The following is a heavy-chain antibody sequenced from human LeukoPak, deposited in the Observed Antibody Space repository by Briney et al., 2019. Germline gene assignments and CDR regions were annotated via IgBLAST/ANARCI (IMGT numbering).Heavy chain of an antibody. V-gene: IGHV1-69*15. J-gene: IGHJ5*02. D-gene: IGHD1-26*01. Sequence: SVKVSCKTSGGTFTSYAITWVRQAPGQGLEWMGKVIPISGTTNYAQKFQGRVTFTADESTSTAYMELSSLRSEDTALYYCARKLRLGGNWFDPWGQGTLVTVSS. CDR3: ARKLRLGGNWFDP. CDR2: VIPISGTT. CDR1: GGTFTSYA.